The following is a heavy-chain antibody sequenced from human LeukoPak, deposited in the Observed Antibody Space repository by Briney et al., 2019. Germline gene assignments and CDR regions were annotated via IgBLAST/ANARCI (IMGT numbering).Heavy chain of an antibody. V-gene: IGHV3-23*01. CDR3: ARDKSVGATPFDF. Sequence: GGSLRLSCAASGFTFSSYALSWVRQAPGKGLEWVSGISGSGGSTFYTDSVKGRLTISRDNSKNTLYLQMNSLRAEDTAVYYCARDKSVGATPFDFWGQGTLVTVSS. CDR1: GFTFSSYA. CDR2: ISGSGGST. J-gene: IGHJ4*02. D-gene: IGHD1-26*01.